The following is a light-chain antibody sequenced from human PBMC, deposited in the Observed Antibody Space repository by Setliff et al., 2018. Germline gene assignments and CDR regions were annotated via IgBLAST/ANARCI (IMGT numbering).Light chain of an antibody. CDR1: SSDVGDYKY. Sequence: QSALTQPPSASGSPGQSLIISCTGTSSDVGDYKYVSWYQQLPGKAPKLIIFEVSKRPSGVPDRFSGSKSGNTASLTVSGLQPEDEADYYCCSYTDSSDLYVFGSGTKVTVL. CDR3: CSYTDSSDLYV. V-gene: IGLV2-8*01. J-gene: IGLJ1*01. CDR2: EVS.